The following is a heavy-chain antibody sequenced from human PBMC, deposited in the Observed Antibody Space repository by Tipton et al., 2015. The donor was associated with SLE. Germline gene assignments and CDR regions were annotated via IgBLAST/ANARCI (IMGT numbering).Heavy chain of an antibody. CDR2: IYTGGTT. Sequence: TLSLTCNVSGGSISSGSYYCTWIRQPAGKGLEWIGHIYTGGTTNYSPSLKSRVIISVDTSKNQFFLKLSSMTATDTAVYYCARGDYSNYLREKWFDPWGQGTLVTVSS. V-gene: IGHV4-61*09. J-gene: IGHJ5*02. CDR1: GGSISSGSYY. CDR3: ARGDYSNYLREKWFDP. D-gene: IGHD4-11*01.